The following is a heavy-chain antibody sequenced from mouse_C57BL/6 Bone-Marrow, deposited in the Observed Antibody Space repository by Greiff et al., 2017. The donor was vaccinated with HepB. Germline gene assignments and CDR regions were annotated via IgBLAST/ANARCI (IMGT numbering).Heavy chain of an antibody. V-gene: IGHV1-64*01. CDR3: ARPPYYYGRDYAMDY. Sequence: QVQLQQPGAELVKPGASVKLSCKASGYTFTSYWMHWVKQRPGQGLEWIGMIHPNSGSTNYNEKFKSKATLTVDKSSSTAYMQLSSLTSEDSAVYYCARPPYYYGRDYAMDYWGQGTSVTVSS. D-gene: IGHD1-1*01. CDR2: IHPNSGST. CDR1: GYTFTSYW. J-gene: IGHJ4*01.